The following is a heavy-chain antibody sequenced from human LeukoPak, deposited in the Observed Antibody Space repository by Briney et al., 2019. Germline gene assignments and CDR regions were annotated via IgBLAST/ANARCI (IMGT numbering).Heavy chain of an antibody. CDR1: GGSISSSTYY. CDR2: IYYSGST. V-gene: IGHV4-39*01. J-gene: IGHJ4*02. CDR3: ARQSRSGGPGDY. Sequence: KPSETLSLTCTVSGGSISSSTYYWGWIRQPPGKGLEWIGSIYYSGSTYYNPSLESRVTISVDTSKNQFSLKLSSVTAADTAVYYCARQSRSGGPGDYWGQGTLVTVSS. D-gene: IGHD2-15*01.